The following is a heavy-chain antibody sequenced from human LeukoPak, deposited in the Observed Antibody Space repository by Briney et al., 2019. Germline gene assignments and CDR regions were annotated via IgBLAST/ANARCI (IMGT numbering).Heavy chain of an antibody. J-gene: IGHJ4*02. CDR2: IHYSGST. Sequence: SQTLSLACTVSGGSISSGGYYWSWIRQHSGTGLEWIGYIHYSGSTNYNPSLKSRVTISVDTSKNQFSLKLSSVTAADTAVYYCARLIYNYYDSSGYYFDYWGQGTLVTVSS. D-gene: IGHD3-22*01. CDR3: ARLIYNYYDSSGYYFDY. CDR1: GGSISSGGYY. V-gene: IGHV4-31*03.